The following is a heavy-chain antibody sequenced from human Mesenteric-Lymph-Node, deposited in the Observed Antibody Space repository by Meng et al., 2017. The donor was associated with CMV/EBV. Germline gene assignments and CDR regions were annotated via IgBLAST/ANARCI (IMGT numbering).Heavy chain of an antibody. CDR3: ASITGRNFDY. Sequence: SVKVSCKASGGTFSSYTISWVRQAPGQGLEWMGRIIPILGIANYAQKFQGRVTITADKSTSTAYMELRSLRSDDTAVYYCASITGRNFDYWGQGTLVTVSS. D-gene: IGHD1-14*01. CDR2: IIPILGIA. V-gene: IGHV1-69*02. CDR1: GGTFSSYT. J-gene: IGHJ4*02.